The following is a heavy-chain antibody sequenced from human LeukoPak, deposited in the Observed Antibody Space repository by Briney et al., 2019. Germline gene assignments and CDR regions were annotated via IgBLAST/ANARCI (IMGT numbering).Heavy chain of an antibody. Sequence: GESLKISCKGTGYIFTGYWIGWVPQMPGKGLEWMGTIYPGDSDTRYSPSFQGQVTISGDKTISTAYLQWSSLKASDTAMYYCTRVYYSSSSHHFDYWGQGTLVTVSS. CDR3: TRVYYSSSSHHFDY. D-gene: IGHD6-6*01. CDR2: IYPGDSDT. V-gene: IGHV5-51*01. CDR1: GYIFTGYW. J-gene: IGHJ4*02.